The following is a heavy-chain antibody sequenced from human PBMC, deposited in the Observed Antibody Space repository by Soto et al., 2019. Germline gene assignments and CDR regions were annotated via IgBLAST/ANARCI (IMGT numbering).Heavy chain of an antibody. CDR1: GGSISSYY. V-gene: IGHV4-59*01. CDR2: IYYSGST. Sequence: SETLSLTCTVSGGSISSYYWSWIRQPPGKGLEWIGYIYYSGSTDYNPSLKSRVTISVDTSKNQFSLKLSSVTAADTAVYYCARCVFWSGYYAPFSVGYYGMDVWGQGTTVTVSS. CDR3: ARCVFWSGYYAPFSVGYYGMDV. J-gene: IGHJ6*02. D-gene: IGHD3-3*01.